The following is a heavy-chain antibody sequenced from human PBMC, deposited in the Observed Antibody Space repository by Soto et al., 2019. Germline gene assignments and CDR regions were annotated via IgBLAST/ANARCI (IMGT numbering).Heavy chain of an antibody. CDR2: INPKSGGT. Sequence: ASVNVSCKASGYSFTDYHIHWVRQAPGQGLEWLGRINPKSGGTSTAQKFQGWVTMTTDTSISTASMELTRLTSDDTTIYYCARGDSTDCSNGVCSFFYNHDMDVWGQGTTVTVSS. D-gene: IGHD2-8*01. J-gene: IGHJ6*02. CDR1: GYSFTDYH. V-gene: IGHV1-2*04. CDR3: ARGDSTDCSNGVCSFFYNHDMDV.